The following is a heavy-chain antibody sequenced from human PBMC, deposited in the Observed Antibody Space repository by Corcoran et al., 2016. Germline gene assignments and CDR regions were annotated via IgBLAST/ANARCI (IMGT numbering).Heavy chain of an antibody. CDR2: ISHSGST. CDR3: ARVRCDYEPSGYFFDY. CDR1: GGSVSSGSYY. J-gene: IGHJ4*02. Sequence: QVQLQESGPGLVKPSETLSLTCTVSGGSVSSGSYYWSWIRQPPGKGLEWIGYISHSGSTYYNPSLKSRVTISVDASKNQLSLKLSSVTAADTAVYYSARVRCDYEPSGYFFDYWGQGTLVTVSS. V-gene: IGHV4-31*03. D-gene: IGHD3-22*01.